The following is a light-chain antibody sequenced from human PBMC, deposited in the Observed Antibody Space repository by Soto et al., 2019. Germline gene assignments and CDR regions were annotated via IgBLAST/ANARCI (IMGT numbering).Light chain of an antibody. CDR2: DAY. CDR1: QNINTW. V-gene: IGKV1-5*01. Sequence: DIQLTQSPATLSASVGDRVTITCRASQNINTWLAWYQQKPGKAPKLLIYDAYSWQSGVPSRFSGSGSGTEFTLTISSLQPDDFATYYCQQSYISPQTFGRGTKVEI. CDR3: QQSYISPQT. J-gene: IGKJ4*02.